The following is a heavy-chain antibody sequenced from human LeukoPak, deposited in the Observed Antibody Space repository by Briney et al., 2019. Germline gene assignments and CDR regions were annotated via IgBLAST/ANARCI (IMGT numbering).Heavy chain of an antibody. Sequence: GGSMRLSCAGSGFTFSSYGMHWVRQAPGKGLEWVAVISYDGSNKYYADSVKGRFTISRDNSKNTLYLQMNSLRAEDTAVYYCAKDGGYSSGWYGGWFDPWGQGTLVTVSS. CDR2: ISYDGSNK. CDR3: AKDGGYSSGWYGGWFDP. CDR1: GFTFSSYG. V-gene: IGHV3-30*18. J-gene: IGHJ5*02. D-gene: IGHD6-19*01.